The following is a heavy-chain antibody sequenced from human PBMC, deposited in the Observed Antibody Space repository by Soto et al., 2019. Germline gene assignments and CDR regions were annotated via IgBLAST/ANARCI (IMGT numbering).Heavy chain of an antibody. CDR1: GYPFTSYY. CDR3: ARDLVVGATDYYYGMDV. Sequence: GSVKVSFKASGYPFTSYYMHLVRQAPGQGLEWMGIINPSGGSTSYAQKFQGRVTMTRDTSTSTVYMELSSLRSEDTAVYYCARDLVVGATDYYYGMDVWGQGTTVTVSS. CDR2: INPSGGST. V-gene: IGHV1-46*01. J-gene: IGHJ6*02. D-gene: IGHD1-26*01.